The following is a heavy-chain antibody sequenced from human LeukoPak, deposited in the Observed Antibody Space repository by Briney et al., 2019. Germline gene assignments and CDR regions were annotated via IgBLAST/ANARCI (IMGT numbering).Heavy chain of an antibody. CDR2: ISGSGGST. CDR3: AKGFGFGELFDAFDI. Sequence: GGSLRLSCAASGFTFSSYGMSWVRQAPGKGLEWVSAISGSGGSTYYADSVKGRFTISRDNSKNTLYLQMNSLRAEDTAVYYCAKGFGFGELFDAFDIWGQGTMVTVSS. V-gene: IGHV3-23*01. J-gene: IGHJ3*02. CDR1: GFTFSSYG. D-gene: IGHD3-10*01.